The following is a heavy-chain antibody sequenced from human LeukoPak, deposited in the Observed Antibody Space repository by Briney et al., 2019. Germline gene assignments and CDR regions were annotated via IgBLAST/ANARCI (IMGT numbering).Heavy chain of an antibody. CDR3: AKEGSGSYPNFDF. CDR1: GFTVSNNY. Sequence: GGSLRLSCAASGFTVSNNYMMWVRQAPGKGLEWVSAIFRDDSTYYADSVKGRLTISRDNSKNTLFLQMNSLRAEDTAVYYCAKEGSGSYPNFDFWGQGTPVTVSS. D-gene: IGHD1-26*01. J-gene: IGHJ4*02. CDR2: IFRDDST. V-gene: IGHV3-53*01.